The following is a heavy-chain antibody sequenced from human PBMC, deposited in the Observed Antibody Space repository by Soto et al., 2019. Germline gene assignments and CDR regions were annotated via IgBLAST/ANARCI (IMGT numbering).Heavy chain of an antibody. CDR1: GGTFSIYG. CDR3: ATSVGIAPTGEDGMDV. J-gene: IGHJ6*02. D-gene: IGHD2-8*02. V-gene: IGHV1-69*01. CDR2: IIPILTTP. Sequence: QVQLVQSGAEVKKTGSSVKVSCKASGGTFSIYGFSWVRQAPGQGPEWIGGIIPILTTPNYAQKLQGRVTIVADESTTTVYLELSSLKFEDTAVYYCATSVGIAPTGEDGMDVWGQGTSFTVSS.